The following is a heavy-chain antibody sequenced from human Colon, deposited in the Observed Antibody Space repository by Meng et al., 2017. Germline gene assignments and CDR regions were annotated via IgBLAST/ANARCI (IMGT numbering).Heavy chain of an antibody. CDR1: GYTFTGYN. J-gene: IGHJ4*02. D-gene: IGHD3-22*01. Sequence: QVQLVQSGAEVKKPGASVKVSCKASGYTFTGYNRHWVRQAPGQGLEWMGWINPNSGGTNYAQKFQDRVTMTRDTSISTGYMELSSLRSDDTAVYYCAVDSSGYNIRYYFDDWGQGTLVTVSS. CDR3: AVDSSGYNIRYYFDD. V-gene: IGHV1-2*02. CDR2: INPNSGGT.